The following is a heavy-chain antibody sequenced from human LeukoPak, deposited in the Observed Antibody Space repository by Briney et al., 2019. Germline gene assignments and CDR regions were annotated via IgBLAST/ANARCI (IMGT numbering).Heavy chain of an antibody. V-gene: IGHV3-30*18. CDR1: GFTFSSYG. CDR3: AKSADAVAALLNYYGMDV. CDR2: ISHDGSNK. Sequence: PGWSLRLSCAASGFTFSSYGMHWVRQAPGKGLEWVAVISHDGSNKYYADSVKGRFTISRDNSKNTLYLQMNSLRAEDTAVYYCAKSADAVAALLNYYGMDVWGQGTTVTVSS. J-gene: IGHJ6*02. D-gene: IGHD6-19*01.